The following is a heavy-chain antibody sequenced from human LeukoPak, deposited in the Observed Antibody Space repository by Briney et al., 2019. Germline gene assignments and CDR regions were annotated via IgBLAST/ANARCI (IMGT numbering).Heavy chain of an antibody. D-gene: IGHD6-13*01. CDR2: LHPNSGTA. CDR1: GYTFTNYD. J-gene: IGHJ4*02. V-gene: IGHV1-8*03. CDR3: AKVIAAAGFDY. Sequence: ASVKVSCKASGYTFTNYDINWVRQATGQGLEWMGWLHPNSGTAGYAQKFQGRVTITRNTSISTAYMELSSLRSEDTAVYYCAKVIAAAGFDYWGQGTLVTVSS.